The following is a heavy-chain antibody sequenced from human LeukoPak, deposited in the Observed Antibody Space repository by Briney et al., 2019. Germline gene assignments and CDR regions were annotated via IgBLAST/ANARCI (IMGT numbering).Heavy chain of an antibody. D-gene: IGHD3-10*01. Sequence: GGSLRLSCAASGFTFSSYWMSWVRQAPGKGPEWVANIKQDGNEKYYVDSVKGRFTISRDNTKSSLYLQMDSLRAEDTAVYYCAKDRGSWSYGGFDSWGQGILVTVSS. CDR1: GFTFSSYW. CDR2: IKQDGNEK. J-gene: IGHJ4*02. V-gene: IGHV3-7*01. CDR3: AKDRGSWSYGGFDS.